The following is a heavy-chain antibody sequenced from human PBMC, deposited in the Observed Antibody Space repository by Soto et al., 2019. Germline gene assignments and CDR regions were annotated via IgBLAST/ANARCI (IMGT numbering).Heavy chain of an antibody. D-gene: IGHD7-27*01. CDR1: GGSISSYY. J-gene: IGHJ4*02. CDR3: ARRETGDSLDY. Sequence: SETLSLTCTVSGGSISSYYWSWIRQPPGKGLEWIGYIYYSGSTNYNPSLKSGVTISEDTTKNQFSLKRSSVTAADTAVYYCARRETGDSLDYWGQGTLVTVSS. V-gene: IGHV4-59*08. CDR2: IYYSGST.